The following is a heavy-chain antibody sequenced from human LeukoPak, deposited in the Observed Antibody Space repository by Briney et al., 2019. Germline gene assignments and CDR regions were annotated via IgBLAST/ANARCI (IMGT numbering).Heavy chain of an antibody. D-gene: IGHD5-12*01. J-gene: IGHJ4*02. CDR3: ARLTWITDY. CDR2: IKNGGSP. Sequence: SETLSRTCTVSGGSISSSSSFWGWIRQPPGKGLEWIGHIKNGGSPNYNPPLKSRVTISLDTSKNQFSLTVSSVTAADTAVYYCARLTWITDYWGQGTLVTVSS. CDR1: GGSISSSSSF. V-gene: IGHV4-39*01.